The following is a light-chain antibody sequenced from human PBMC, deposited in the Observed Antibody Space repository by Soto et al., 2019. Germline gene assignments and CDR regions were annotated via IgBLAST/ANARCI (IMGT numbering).Light chain of an antibody. CDR3: QTWGTGIRV. V-gene: IGLV4-69*01. Sequence: QPVLTQSPSASASLGASVKLTCTLSSGHSSFVIAWHQQQPEKGPRYLMKLNSDGSHSKGDGIPDRFSGSRSGAERYLTISSLQSEDEADYYCQTWGTGIRVFGGGTKLTVL. CDR1: SGHSSFV. J-gene: IGLJ2*01. CDR2: LNSDGSH.